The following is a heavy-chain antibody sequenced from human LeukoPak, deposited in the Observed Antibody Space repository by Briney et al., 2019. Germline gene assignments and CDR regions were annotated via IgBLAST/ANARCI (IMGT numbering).Heavy chain of an antibody. J-gene: IGHJ1*01. CDR2: IRFDGSHQ. V-gene: IGHV3-30*02. D-gene: IGHD3-22*01. Sequence: GGSLRLSCAASGFTFSSFDMHWVRQAPGKGLEWVAFIRFDGSHQYSADSVKGRFTISRDNSKNTLYLEMNSLSADDSAIYYCAKALFYYHRTEMPADWGQGTLVTVSS. CDR1: GFTFSSFD. CDR3: AKALFYYHRTEMPAD.